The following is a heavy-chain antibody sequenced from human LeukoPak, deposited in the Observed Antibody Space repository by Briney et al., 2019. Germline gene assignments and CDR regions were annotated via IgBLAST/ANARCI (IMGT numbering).Heavy chain of an antibody. CDR3: ARFPHSGSWGHIDY. Sequence: SETLSLTCTVSGGSISSSSYYWGWIRQPPGKGLEWIGSIYYSGSTYYNPSLKSRVTISVDTSKNQFSLKLSSVTAADTAVYYCARFPHSGSWGHIDYWGQGTLVTVSS. J-gene: IGHJ4*02. CDR1: GGSISSSSYY. V-gene: IGHV4-39*01. CDR2: IYYSGST. D-gene: IGHD1-26*01.